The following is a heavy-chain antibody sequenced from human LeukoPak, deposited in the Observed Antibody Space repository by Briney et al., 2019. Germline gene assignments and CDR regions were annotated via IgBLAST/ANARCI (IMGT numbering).Heavy chain of an antibody. D-gene: IGHD1-1*01. V-gene: IGHV3-21*01. CDR2: ISSSSSYI. CDR1: GFTFSSYS. CDR3: ARESHNWNDPYFDY. Sequence: GGSLRLSCAASGFTFSSYSMNWVRQAPGKGLEWVSSISSSSSYIYYADSVKGRLTISRDNAKNSLYLQMNSLRAEDTAVYYCARESHNWNDPYFDYWGQGTLVTVSS. J-gene: IGHJ4*02.